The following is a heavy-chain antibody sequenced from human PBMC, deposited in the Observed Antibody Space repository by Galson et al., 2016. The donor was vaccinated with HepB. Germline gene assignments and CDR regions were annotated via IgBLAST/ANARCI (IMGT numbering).Heavy chain of an antibody. V-gene: IGHV4-34*12. CDR3: ARARYQLLGDRQSHYYYGMDV. J-gene: IGHJ6*02. CDR1: GGTFSGYF. D-gene: IGHD2-2*01. CDR2: IIHSGTT. Sequence: LSLTCAVYGGTFSGYFWSWVRRPPGKGLEWIGEIIHSGTTNYNPSLKSRVTISVDTSKNQFSLRLSSVTAADTAVYYCARARYQLLGDRQSHYYYGMDVWGQGTRVTVPS.